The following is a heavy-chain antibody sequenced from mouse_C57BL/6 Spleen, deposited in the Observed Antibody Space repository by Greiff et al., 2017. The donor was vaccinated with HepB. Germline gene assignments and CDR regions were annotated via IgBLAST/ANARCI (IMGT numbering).Heavy chain of an antibody. J-gene: IGHJ2*01. D-gene: IGHD1-1*01. V-gene: IGHV1-82*01. Sequence: QVQLQQSGPELVKPGASVKISCKASGYAFSSSWMNWVKQRPGKGLEWIGRIYPGDGDTNYNGKFKGKATLTADKSSSTAYMQLSSLTSEDSAVYFCARWGYGSIPYYFDYWGQGTTLTVSS. CDR3: ARWGYGSIPYYFDY. CDR2: IYPGDGDT. CDR1: GYAFSSSW.